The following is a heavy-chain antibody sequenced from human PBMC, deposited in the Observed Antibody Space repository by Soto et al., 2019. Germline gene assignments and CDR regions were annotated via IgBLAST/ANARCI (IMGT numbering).Heavy chain of an antibody. CDR1: GFTFINYA. D-gene: IGHD2-2*01. CDR2: ISGGGDRT. J-gene: IGHJ2*01. V-gene: IGHV3-23*01. CDR3: ARKVLGSTSRPDWWYFDL. Sequence: EVQLLESGGGLVQPGGSLRLSCVGSGFTFINYAMNWVRQTPGKGLEWVSGISGGGDRTFDADSVEGRFTISRDNSKNTVHLKLNSLRAYETAVSYCARKVLGSTSRPDWWYFDLWGRGTLVTVSS.